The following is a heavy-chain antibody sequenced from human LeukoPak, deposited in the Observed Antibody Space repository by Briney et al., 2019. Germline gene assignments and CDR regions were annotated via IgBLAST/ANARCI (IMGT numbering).Heavy chain of an antibody. CDR3: ATLSYYYDSSIESGAFDI. D-gene: IGHD3-22*01. Sequence: GGSLRLSCAASGFTFSSYAMHWVRQAPGKGLEWVAVISYDGSNKYYADSVKGRFTISRDNSKSTLYLQMNSLRAEDTAVYYCATLSYYYDSSIESGAFDIWGQGTMVTVSS. CDR2: ISYDGSNK. CDR1: GFTFSSYA. J-gene: IGHJ3*02. V-gene: IGHV3-30-3*01.